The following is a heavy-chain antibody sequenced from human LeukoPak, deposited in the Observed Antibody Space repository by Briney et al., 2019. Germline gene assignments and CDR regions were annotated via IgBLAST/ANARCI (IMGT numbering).Heavy chain of an antibody. Sequence: PSETLTLTCTASGATISNYYWSWVRQTPEKGLEWVGHIHSSGGSSYYPSPKSRLTLSIDTSRNQLSLKLPSVTAADTAVYFCARLGRYHDFCGQGALLTVSS. V-gene: IGHV4-59*08. CDR2: IHSSGGS. CDR1: GATISNYY. J-gene: IGHJ4*02. CDR3: ARLGRYHDF. D-gene: IGHD1-26*01.